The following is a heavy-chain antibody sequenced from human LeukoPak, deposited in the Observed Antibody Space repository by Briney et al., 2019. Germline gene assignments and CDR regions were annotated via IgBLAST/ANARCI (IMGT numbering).Heavy chain of an antibody. Sequence: SETLSLTCTVYGGSFSVYYWSWIRQPPGKGLEWIGEINHSGSTNYNPSLKSRVTISVDTSKNQFSLKLSSVTAADTAVYYCARAPWDYYDSSGYYRARFDPWGQGTLVTVSS. D-gene: IGHD3-22*01. CDR1: GGSFSVYY. V-gene: IGHV4-34*01. CDR3: ARAPWDYYDSSGYYRARFDP. J-gene: IGHJ5*02. CDR2: INHSGST.